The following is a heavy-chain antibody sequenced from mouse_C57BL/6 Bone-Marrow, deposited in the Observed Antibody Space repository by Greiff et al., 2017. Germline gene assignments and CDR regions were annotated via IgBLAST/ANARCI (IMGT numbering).Heavy chain of an antibody. CDR2: ISDGGSYT. CDR3: ARGAPFTSVVASLYYFDY. J-gene: IGHJ2*01. Sequence: EVMLVESGGGLVKPGGSLKLSCAASGFTFSSYAMSWVRQTPEKRLEWVATISDGGSYTYYPDSVKGRFTISRDNAKNTLYLQMSSLKSEDTAMYYCARGAPFTSVVASLYYFDYWGQGTTLTVSS. V-gene: IGHV5-9-1*01. CDR1: GFTFSSYA. D-gene: IGHD1-1*01.